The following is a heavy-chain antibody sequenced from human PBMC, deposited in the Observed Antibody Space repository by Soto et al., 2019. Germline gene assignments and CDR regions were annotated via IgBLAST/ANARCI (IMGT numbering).Heavy chain of an antibody. CDR2: INSVSGGT. D-gene: IGHD4-4*01. CDR3: AGGGSNYAN. CDR1: GNTHTIYF. Sequence: ASVKVSCKASGNTHTIYFIHWLRQAPGQGPEWMGWINSVSGGTNYAPRFRGRVSMTRDTSSATAFLDLSGLRSDDTAVYYCAGGGSNYANWGRGPLSPLSS. J-gene: IGHJ4*02. V-gene: IGHV1-2*02.